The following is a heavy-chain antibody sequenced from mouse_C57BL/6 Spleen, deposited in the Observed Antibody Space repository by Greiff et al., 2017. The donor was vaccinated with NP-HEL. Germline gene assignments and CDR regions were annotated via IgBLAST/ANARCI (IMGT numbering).Heavy chain of an antibody. CDR3: AREGDRYYFDY. CDR1: GFTFSSYA. CDR2: ISDGGSYT. V-gene: IGHV5-4*01. J-gene: IGHJ2*01. D-gene: IGHD2-14*01. Sequence: EVQVVESGGGLVKPGGTLKLSCAASGFTFSSYAMSWVRQTPEKRLEWVATISDGGSYTYYPDNVKGRFTISRDNAKNNLYLQMSHLKSEDTAMYYCAREGDRYYFDYWGQGTTLTVSS.